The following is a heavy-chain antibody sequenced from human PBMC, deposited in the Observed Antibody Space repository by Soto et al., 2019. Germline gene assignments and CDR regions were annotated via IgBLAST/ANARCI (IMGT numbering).Heavy chain of an antibody. CDR2: IIPIFGTA. Sequence: SVKVSCKASGGTFSSYAISWVRQAPGQGLEWMGGIIPIFGTANYAQKFQGRVTITADESTSTAYMELSSLRSEDTAVYYCARVFYSKEGRYDYYGMDVWGQGTTVTVSS. D-gene: IGHD4-4*01. J-gene: IGHJ6*02. CDR3: ARVFYSKEGRYDYYGMDV. CDR1: GGTFSSYA. V-gene: IGHV1-69*13.